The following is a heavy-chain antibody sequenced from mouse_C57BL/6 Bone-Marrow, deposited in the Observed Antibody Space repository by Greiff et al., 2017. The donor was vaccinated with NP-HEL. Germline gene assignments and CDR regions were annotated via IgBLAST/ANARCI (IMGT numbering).Heavy chain of an antibody. J-gene: IGHJ2*01. CDR2: ISSGSSTI. CDR3: ARDGTGYFDY. Sequence: EVKLMESGGGLVKPGGSLKLSCAASGFTFSDYGMHWVRQAPEKGLEWVAYISSGSSTIYYADTVKGRFTISRDNAKNTLFLQMTSLRSEDTAMYYCARDGTGYFDYWGQGTTLTVSS. D-gene: IGHD1-2*01. CDR1: GFTFSDYG. V-gene: IGHV5-17*01.